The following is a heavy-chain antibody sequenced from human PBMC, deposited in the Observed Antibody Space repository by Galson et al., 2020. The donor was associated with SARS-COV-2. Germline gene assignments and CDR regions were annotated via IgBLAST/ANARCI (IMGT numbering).Heavy chain of an antibody. CDR1: GFTFSTYN. CDR3: AGTLLLVRDCLDP. D-gene: IGHD2-15*01. V-gene: IGHV3-21*01. J-gene: IGHJ5*02. CDR2: FSISSSYI. Sequence: GGSLRLSCAASGFTFSTYNMNWVRQAPGKGLEWVSSFSISSSYIYYADSLKGRFTISRDNAKNSLYLQMHNLRAEDTAVYYCAGTLLLVRDCLDPWGKGTLVSVSS.